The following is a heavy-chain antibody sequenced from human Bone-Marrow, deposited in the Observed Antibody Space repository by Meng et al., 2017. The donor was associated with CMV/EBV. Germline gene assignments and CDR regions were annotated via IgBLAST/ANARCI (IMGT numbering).Heavy chain of an antibody. CDR1: GASISSYY. CDR2: IYYSGST. J-gene: IGHJ2*01. V-gene: IGHV4-59*01. D-gene: IGHD3-10*01. CDR3: ASSPLLLWFGEAWYFDL. Sequence: SETLSLTCTVSGASISSYYWTWIRQPPGKGLEWIGYIYYSGSTNYNPSLKSRVTISVDTSKNQFSLKLSSVTAADTAVYYCASSPLLLWFGEAWYFDLWGRGTLVTVSS.